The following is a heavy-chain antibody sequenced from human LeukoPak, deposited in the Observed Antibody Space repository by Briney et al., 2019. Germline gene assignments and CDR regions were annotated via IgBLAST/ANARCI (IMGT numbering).Heavy chain of an antibody. J-gene: IGHJ3*02. CDR1: GFTFSSYE. CDR3: ARGPGAFDI. Sequence: GGSLRLSCAASGFTFSSYEMNWVRHAPGKGLVWVSRINSDGSSTSYADSVKGRFTISRDNAKNTLFLQMNSLRAEDTAVYYCARGPGAFDIWGQGTMVTVSS. CDR2: INSDGSST. D-gene: IGHD2-2*01. V-gene: IGHV3-74*01.